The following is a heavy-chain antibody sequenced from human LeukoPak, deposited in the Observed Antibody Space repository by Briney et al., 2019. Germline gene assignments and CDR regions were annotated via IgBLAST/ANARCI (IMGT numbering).Heavy chain of an antibody. D-gene: IGHD4-17*01. CDR2: ISAYNGNT. V-gene: IGHV1-18*01. CDR3: AKREDAQAWIQLPLFDYGDYDGDGERRAFDY. J-gene: IGHJ4*02. Sequence: ASVKVSCKASGYTFTSYGISWVRQALGQGLEWMGWISAYNGNTNYAQKLQGRVTMTTDTSTSTAYMELRSLRSDDTAVYYCAKREDAQAWIQLPLFDYGDYDGDGERRAFDYWGQGTLVTVSS. CDR1: GYTFTSYG.